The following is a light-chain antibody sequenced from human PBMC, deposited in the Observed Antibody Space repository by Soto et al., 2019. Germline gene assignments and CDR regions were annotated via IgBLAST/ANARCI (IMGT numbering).Light chain of an antibody. V-gene: IGKV3-20*01. Sequence: IVLTQSPGTLSLSPGDRATLSCRASQSVNSAYLAWYQQKPGQAPRLLIYGASSRFTGVPDRFGGSGSGTDFTLTISRLEPEDFAVYYCQKYYSSPRFGQGTKVEIK. CDR2: GAS. CDR1: QSVNSAY. J-gene: IGKJ1*01. CDR3: QKYYSSPR.